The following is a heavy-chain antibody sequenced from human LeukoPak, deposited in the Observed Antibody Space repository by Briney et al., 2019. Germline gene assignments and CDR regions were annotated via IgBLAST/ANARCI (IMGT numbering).Heavy chain of an antibody. CDR1: GFTFDDYA. CDR2: XSWNSGSI. CDR3: AKAAGYSYGSYLDY. D-gene: IGHD5-18*01. Sequence: GRSLRLSCAASGFTFDDYAMHWVRQAPGKGLXXXXXXSWNSGSIGYADSVKGRFTISRDNAKNSLYLQMNSLRAEDTALYYCAKAAGYSYGSYLDYWGQGTLVTVSS. J-gene: IGHJ4*02. V-gene: IGHV3-9*01.